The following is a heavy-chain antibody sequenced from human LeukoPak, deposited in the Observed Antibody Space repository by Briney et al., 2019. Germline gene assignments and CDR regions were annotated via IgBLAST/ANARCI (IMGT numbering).Heavy chain of an antibody. CDR3: ARVDSSGSGAIFDY. CDR2: SKNKANSYTT. V-gene: IGHV3-72*01. J-gene: IGHJ4*02. D-gene: IGHD6-19*01. Sequence: GGSLRLSCAASGFTFSDHYLDWVRQAPGKGLEWVGRSKNKANSYTTEYAASVKDRLAISRDDSKNSLYLQMNSLKTEDTAVYYCARVDSSGSGAIFDYWGQGTLVTVSS. CDR1: GFTFSDHY.